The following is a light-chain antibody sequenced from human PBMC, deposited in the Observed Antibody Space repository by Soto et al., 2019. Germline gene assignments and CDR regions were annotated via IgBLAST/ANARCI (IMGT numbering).Light chain of an antibody. J-gene: IGKJ1*01. CDR3: QQYDYSRT. CDR2: YVS. CDR1: QSIAAS. Sequence: DVQMTQSPSTLSAAVGDSVTITCRASQSIAASLAWYQLKPGEAPKLLIYYVSNLESGVPSRFSGSGSGTEFSLTIRSLHPDDFATYYCQQYDYSRTFGQGTKVEIK. V-gene: IGKV1-5*01.